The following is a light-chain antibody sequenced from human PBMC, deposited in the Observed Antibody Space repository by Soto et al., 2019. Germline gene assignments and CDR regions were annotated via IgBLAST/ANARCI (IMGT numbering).Light chain of an antibody. CDR3: QQYNNWPPSIT. V-gene: IGKV3-15*01. J-gene: IGKJ5*01. CDR1: QSVSSN. CDR2: GAS. Sequence: EIVMTQSPATLSVSPGERATLSCRASQSVSSNLAWYQQKPGQAPRLLIYGASTRATGIPARFSGSGSGTEFTLTISSLQSEDFAVYYCQQYNNWPPSITFGQGTRLRL.